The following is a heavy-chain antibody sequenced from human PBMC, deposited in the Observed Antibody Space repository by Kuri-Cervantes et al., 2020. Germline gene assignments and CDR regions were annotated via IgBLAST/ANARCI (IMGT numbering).Heavy chain of an antibody. Sequence: GESLKISCAASGFTFRNYGMHWVRQAPGKGLEWVSSISSSSSYIYYADSVKGRFTISRDNAKNSLYLQMNSLRAEDTAVYYCARDFSSGWFGELLSPPLYYYYGMDVWGQGTTVTVSS. D-gene: IGHD3-10*01. V-gene: IGHV3-21*01. CDR1: GFTFRNYG. CDR3: ARDFSSGWFGELLSPPLYYYYGMDV. CDR2: ISSSSSYI. J-gene: IGHJ6*02.